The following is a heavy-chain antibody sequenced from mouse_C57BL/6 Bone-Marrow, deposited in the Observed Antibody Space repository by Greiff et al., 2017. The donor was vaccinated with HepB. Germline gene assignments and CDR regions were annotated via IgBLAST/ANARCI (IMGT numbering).Heavy chain of an antibody. Sequence: EVNVVESGGGLVQPGGSLSLSCAASGFTFTDYYMSWVRQPPGKALEWLGFIRNKANGYTTEYSASVKGRFTISRDNSQSILYLQMNALRAEDSATYYCARLYGFAYWGQGTLVTVSA. CDR2: IRNKANGYTT. CDR3: ARLYGFAY. J-gene: IGHJ3*01. D-gene: IGHD1-1*02. CDR1: GFTFTDYY. V-gene: IGHV7-3*01.